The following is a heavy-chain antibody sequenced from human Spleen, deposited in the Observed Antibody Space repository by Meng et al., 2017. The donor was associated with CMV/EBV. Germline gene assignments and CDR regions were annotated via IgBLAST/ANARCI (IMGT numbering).Heavy chain of an antibody. CDR1: GYSISSGYY. Sequence: SETLSLTCTVSGYSISSGYYWGWIRQPPGKGLEWIGSIYHSGSTYYNPSLKSRVTISVDTSKNQFSLKLSSVTATDTAVYYCARNGDAYSFDIWGQGTMVTVSS. V-gene: IGHV4-38-2*02. CDR2: IYHSGST. D-gene: IGHD7-27*01. J-gene: IGHJ3*02. CDR3: ARNGDAYSFDI.